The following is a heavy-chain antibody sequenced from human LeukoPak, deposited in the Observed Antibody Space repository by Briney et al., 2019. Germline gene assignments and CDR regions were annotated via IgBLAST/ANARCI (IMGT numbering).Heavy chain of an antibody. CDR2: IYHSGST. CDR3: AMMTINWFDP. V-gene: IGHV4-38-2*02. CDR1: GGSISSYY. D-gene: IGHD4/OR15-4a*01. J-gene: IGHJ5*02. Sequence: KTSETLSLTCTVSGGSISSYYWGWIRQPPGKGLEWIGSIYHSGSTYYNPSLKSRVTISVDTSKNQFSLKLSSVTAADTAVYYCAMMTINWFDPWGQGTLVTVSS.